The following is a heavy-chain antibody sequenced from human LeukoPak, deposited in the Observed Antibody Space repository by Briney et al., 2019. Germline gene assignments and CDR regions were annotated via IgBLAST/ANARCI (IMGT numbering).Heavy chain of an antibody. J-gene: IGHJ4*02. Sequence: GGSLRLSCAASGFTFSSYWMSWVRQAPGKGLEWVANIKQDGSEKYYVDSVKGRFTISRDNAKNSLYLQMNSLRAEDTAVYYCAKGLQWLVRGYFDYWGQGTLVTVSS. CDR2: IKQDGSEK. V-gene: IGHV3-7*03. D-gene: IGHD6-19*01. CDR3: AKGLQWLVRGYFDY. CDR1: GFTFSSYW.